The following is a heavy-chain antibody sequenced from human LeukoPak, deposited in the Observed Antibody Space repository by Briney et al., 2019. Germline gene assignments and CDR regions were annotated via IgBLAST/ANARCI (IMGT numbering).Heavy chain of an antibody. J-gene: IGHJ4*02. D-gene: IGHD6-13*01. CDR1: GGSISSGGYY. CDR2: IYHSGST. CDR3: ARGPRQQLANDY. V-gene: IGHV4-30-2*01. Sequence: SETLSLTCTVSGGSISSGGYYWSWIRQPPGKGLEWIGYIYHSGSTYYNPSLKSRVTISVDRSKNQFSLKLSSVTAADTAVYYCARGPRQQLANDYWGQGTLVTVSS.